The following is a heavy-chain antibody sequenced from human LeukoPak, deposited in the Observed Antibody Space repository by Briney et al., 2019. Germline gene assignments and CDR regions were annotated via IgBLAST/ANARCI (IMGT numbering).Heavy chain of an antibody. V-gene: IGHV4-39*01. J-gene: IGHJ4*02. CDR3: ARLGSTTLKVSDY. D-gene: IGHD2-15*01. CDR1: GGSISSSSYY. CDR2: IYYSGST. Sequence: SETLSLTCTVSGGSISSSSYYWGWIRQPPGKGLEWIGSIYYSGSTYYNPSLKSRVTISVDTSKNQFSLKLSSVTAADTAVYYCARLGSTTLKVSDYWGQGTLVTVSS.